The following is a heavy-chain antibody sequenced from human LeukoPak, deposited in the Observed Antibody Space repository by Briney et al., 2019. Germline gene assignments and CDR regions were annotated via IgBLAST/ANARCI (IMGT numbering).Heavy chain of an antibody. V-gene: IGHV3-21*01. J-gene: IGHJ4*02. CDR1: GFTFSSYS. CDR3: ARDGYYYDSSGYYYGY. D-gene: IGHD3-22*01. CDR2: ISSSSSYI. Sequence: GGSLRLSCAASGFTFSSYSMNWVRQAPGKGLEWVSSISSSSSYIYYADSVKGRFTISRDNAKNSLYLQVNSLRAEDTAVYCCARDGYYYDSSGYYYGYWGQGTLVTVSS.